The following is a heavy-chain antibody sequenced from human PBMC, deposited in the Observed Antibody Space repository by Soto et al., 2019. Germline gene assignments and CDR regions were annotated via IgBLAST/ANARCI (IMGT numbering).Heavy chain of an antibody. Sequence: QVQLVESGGGVVQPGRSLRLSCAASGFTFSNYAIHWVRQAPGKGLEWVAAISYDSTYKYYADSVKGRFTISRDNSKDTLYLQMNSLRTEDTALYYCARTRNYIVATPPVHWGQGTLVTVSS. V-gene: IGHV3-30-3*01. CDR3: ARTRNYIVATPPVH. D-gene: IGHD5-12*01. CDR1: GFTFSNYA. J-gene: IGHJ4*02. CDR2: ISYDSTYK.